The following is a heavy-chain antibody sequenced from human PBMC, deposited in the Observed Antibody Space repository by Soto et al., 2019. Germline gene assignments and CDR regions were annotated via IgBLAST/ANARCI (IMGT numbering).Heavy chain of an antibody. D-gene: IGHD2-2*01. J-gene: IGHJ5*02. Sequence: QVQLVQSGAEVKKPGASVKVSCKASGYTFTSYDINWVRQATGQGLEWMGWMHPNSGNTGYAQNFRGTVTMTRNTAMCTAYVELSGLRSEDTAVYSCARGRGWGPRLCRFDPWGQRTLVTVSS. V-gene: IGHV1-8*01. CDR3: ARGRGWGPRLCRFDP. CDR1: GYTFTSYD. CDR2: MHPNSGNT.